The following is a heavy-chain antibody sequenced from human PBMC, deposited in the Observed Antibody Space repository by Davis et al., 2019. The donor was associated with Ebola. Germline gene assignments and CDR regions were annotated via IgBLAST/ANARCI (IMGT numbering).Heavy chain of an antibody. CDR1: GGSISSSSYY. CDR2: FHYSGST. Sequence: MPSETLSLTCTVSGGSISSSSYYWGWIRQPPGKGLEWIGSFHYSGSTFYNPSLKSRVTISVDTSKNQVSLKLSSVTAADTSVYYCARQTLQYSSDYYYYYGMDVWGKGTTVTVSS. J-gene: IGHJ6*04. V-gene: IGHV4-39*01. CDR3: ARQTLQYSSDYYYYYGMDV. D-gene: IGHD6-25*01.